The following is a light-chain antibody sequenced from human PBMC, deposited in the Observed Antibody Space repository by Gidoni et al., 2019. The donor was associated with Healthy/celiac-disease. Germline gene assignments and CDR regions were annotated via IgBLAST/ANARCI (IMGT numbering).Light chain of an antibody. J-gene: IGKJ2*01. CDR3: QQRSNWPGVT. Sequence: DIVLTQSPATLSLSPGERATLSCRASQSVSSYLSWYQQKPGPAPRLLIYDASNRATGIPARFSGSGSGTDFTLTISSLEPEDFAVYYCQQRSNWPGVTFGQGTKLEIK. V-gene: IGKV3-11*01. CDR2: DAS. CDR1: QSVSSY.